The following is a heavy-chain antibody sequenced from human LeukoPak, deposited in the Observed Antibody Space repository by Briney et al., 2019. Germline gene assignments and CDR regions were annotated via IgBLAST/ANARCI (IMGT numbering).Heavy chain of an antibody. CDR2: IKRDGNEK. CDR1: GFTFSRYW. Sequence: GGSLRLSCVASGFTFSRYWMNWVRQAPGKGLEWVANIKRDGNEKNYVDSVKGRFSISRDNAKNSLYLQMHSLRAEDTAVYYCAKEGAYPIITYDSWGQGALVTVSS. CDR3: AKEGAYPIITYDS. J-gene: IGHJ5*01. D-gene: IGHD3-10*01. V-gene: IGHV3-7*01.